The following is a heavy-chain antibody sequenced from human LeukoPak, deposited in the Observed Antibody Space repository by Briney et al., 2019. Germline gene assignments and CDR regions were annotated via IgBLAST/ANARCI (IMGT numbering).Heavy chain of an antibody. V-gene: IGHV3-21*01. CDR2: ISSSSSDI. CDR1: GFTFSRYW. J-gene: IGHJ4*02. CDR3: ARAYDYVWGSYRLRGNFVDY. Sequence: GGSLRLYCAASGFTFSRYWMSWVRQAPGKGLEWVSSISSSSSDIYYADSVKGRFTISRDNAKNSLYLQMNSLRAEDTAVYYCARAYDYVWGSYRLRGNFVDYWGQGTLVTVSS. D-gene: IGHD3-16*02.